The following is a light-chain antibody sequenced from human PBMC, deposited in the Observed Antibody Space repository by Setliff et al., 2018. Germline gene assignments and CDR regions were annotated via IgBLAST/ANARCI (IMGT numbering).Light chain of an antibody. J-gene: IGLJ1*01. CDR2: DVS. V-gene: IGLV2-23*02. CDR3: CSYAGSYTFFYV. CDR1: SSDVGVHNY. Sequence: QPALAQPASVSGSPGQSITISCTGTSSDVGVHNYVSWYQQHPAKAPKLMIYDVSNRPSGVSNRFSGSKSGNTASLTISGLQAEDEADYYCCSYAGSYTFFYVCGTGTKVTVL.